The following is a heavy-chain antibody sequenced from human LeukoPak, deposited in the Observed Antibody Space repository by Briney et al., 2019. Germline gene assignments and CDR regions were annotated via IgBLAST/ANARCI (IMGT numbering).Heavy chain of an antibody. J-gene: IGHJ6*03. D-gene: IGHD6-13*01. CDR3: ATRSCLRPQAGTNYYYYMDV. CDR1: GFTVSSTY. V-gene: IGHV3-66*02. CDR2: IYSGGST. Sequence: GGSLRLSCAASGFTVSSTYMSWVRQAPGKGLEWVSVIYSGGSTYYANSVKGRFTIARDNSKNTLYLQMNSLRAEDTAVYYCATRSCLRPQAGTNYYYYMDVWGKGTTVTVSS.